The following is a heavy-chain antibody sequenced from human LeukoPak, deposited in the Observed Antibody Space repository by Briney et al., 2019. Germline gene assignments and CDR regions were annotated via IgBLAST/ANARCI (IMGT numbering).Heavy chain of an antibody. D-gene: IGHD6-13*01. CDR1: GFTFSSYA. Sequence: PGGSLRLSCAASGFTFSSYAMSWVRQAPGKGLEWVSAISGSGGSTYYADSVKGRFTISRDNSKNTLYLQMNSLRAEETAVYYCAKDLEWQQLVYPPHWYYCYYRMDFWGQGTTVTVSS. CDR3: AKDLEWQQLVYPPHWYYCYYRMDF. V-gene: IGHV3-23*01. J-gene: IGHJ6*02. CDR2: ISGSGGST.